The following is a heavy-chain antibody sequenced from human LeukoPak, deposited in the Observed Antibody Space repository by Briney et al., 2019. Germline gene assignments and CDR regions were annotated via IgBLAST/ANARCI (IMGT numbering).Heavy chain of an antibody. Sequence: SETLSLTCTVSGGSISSSSYYWGWIRQPPGKGLEWIGSIYYSGSTYYNPSLKSRVTISVDTSKNQFSLKLSSVTAADTAVYYCARLVDGCNSYYYYYMDVWGKGTTVTVSS. J-gene: IGHJ6*03. CDR1: GGSISSSSYY. V-gene: IGHV4-39*01. CDR3: ARLVDGCNSYYYYYMDV. D-gene: IGHD5-24*01. CDR2: IYYSGST.